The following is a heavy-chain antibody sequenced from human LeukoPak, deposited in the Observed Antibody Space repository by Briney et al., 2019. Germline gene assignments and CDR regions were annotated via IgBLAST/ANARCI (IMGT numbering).Heavy chain of an antibody. CDR1: GGSVSSGSYY. Sequence: SETLSLTCTVSGGSVSSGSYYWSWIRQPPGKGLEWIVYIYYSGSTNYNPSLKSRVTISVYTSKNQFSLKLSSVTAADTAVYYCARVITMVRGVILTYFDYWGQGTLVTVSS. V-gene: IGHV4-61*01. CDR2: IYYSGST. J-gene: IGHJ4*02. CDR3: ARVITMVRGVILTYFDY. D-gene: IGHD3-10*01.